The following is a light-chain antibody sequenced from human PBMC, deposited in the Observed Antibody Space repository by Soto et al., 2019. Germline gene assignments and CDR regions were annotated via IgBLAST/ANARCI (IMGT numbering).Light chain of an antibody. Sequence: DIVMTQSPLSLPVTPGEPASISCRSSHSLLHSNGYNYLDWYLQKPGQSPQLLIYLGSNRDSEVPDRFNGRGSGTDFTLKISRLEAEDVGVYYCMQAIQTPPWTFVQGTKVEIK. CDR3: MQAIQTPPWT. J-gene: IGKJ1*01. CDR1: HSLLHSNGYNY. CDR2: LGS. V-gene: IGKV2-28*01.